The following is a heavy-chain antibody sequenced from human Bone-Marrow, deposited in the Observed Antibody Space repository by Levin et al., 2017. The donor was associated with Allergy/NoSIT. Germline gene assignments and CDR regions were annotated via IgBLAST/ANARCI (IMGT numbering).Heavy chain of an antibody. D-gene: IGHD4-17*01. CDR2: ISGSGGST. J-gene: IGHJ4*02. V-gene: IGHV3-23*01. Sequence: GGSLRLSCAASGFTFSSYAMSWVRQAPGKGLEWVSSISGSGGSTYFADSVKGRFTISRDNSKNTLYLQMSSLRAEDTAVFYCAKDVGDYAYPGIFDYWGQGTLVTVSP. CDR1: GFTFSSYA. CDR3: AKDVGDYAYPGIFDY.